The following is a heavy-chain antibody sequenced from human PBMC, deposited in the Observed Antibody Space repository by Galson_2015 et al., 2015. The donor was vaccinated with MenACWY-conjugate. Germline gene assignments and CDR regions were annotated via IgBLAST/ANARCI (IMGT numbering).Heavy chain of an antibody. CDR1: GGSISSSNW. D-gene: IGHD2-15*01. V-gene: IGHV4-4*02. J-gene: IGHJ6*02. CDR2: IYHSGST. Sequence: ETLSLTCAVSGGSISSSNWWSWVRQPPGKGLEWIGEIYHSGSTNYNPSLKSRVTISVDKSKNQFSLKRSSVTAADTAVYYCARMSWGKWGPAIGYCSGGSCYSGTLYGMDVWGQGTTVTVSS. CDR3: ARMSWGKWGPAIGYCSGGSCYSGTLYGMDV.